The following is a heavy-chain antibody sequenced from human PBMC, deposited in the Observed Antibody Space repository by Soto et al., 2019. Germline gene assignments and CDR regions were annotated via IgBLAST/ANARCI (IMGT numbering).Heavy chain of an antibody. CDR1: GFSLSTSGVG. Sequence: QITLKESGPTVVKPTQTLTLTCTFSGFSLSTSGVGVGWIRQPPGKALEWLALLYWDDDKRYSPSLKTRLTINKDTPRNQVVLTMTHRDPVDTATYYCAFRQEYRGSWVSGWFDPWGQGTLVTVSS. CDR3: AFRQEYRGSWVSGWFDP. CDR2: LYWDDDK. D-gene: IGHD6-13*01. V-gene: IGHV2-5*02. J-gene: IGHJ5*02.